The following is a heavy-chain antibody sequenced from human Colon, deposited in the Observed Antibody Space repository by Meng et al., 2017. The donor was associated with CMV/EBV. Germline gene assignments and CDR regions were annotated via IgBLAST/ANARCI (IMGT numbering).Heavy chain of an antibody. CDR3: ASHSSYVWGSHH. Sequence: QGLLVESGAEVRMPGASVKVSCKASGYSFTGYYIHWVRQAPGQGLEWMGWMDPTTGRTDYAQKFQGTVTMTRDTSISTAYLELSRLTSDDTAVYYCASHSSYVWGSHHWGQGTLVTVSS. J-gene: IGHJ1*01. CDR1: GYSFTGYY. D-gene: IGHD3-16*01. V-gene: IGHV1-2*02. CDR2: MDPTTGRT.